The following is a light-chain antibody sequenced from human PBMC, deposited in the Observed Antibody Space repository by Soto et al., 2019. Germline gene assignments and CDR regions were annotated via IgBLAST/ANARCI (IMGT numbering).Light chain of an antibody. J-gene: IGKJ4*01. CDR2: ATS. CDR1: QGIAPY. V-gene: IGKV1-27*01. Sequence: DVQMTQSPSSLSAFVGDRATITCRASQGIAPYLAWFQQQPGKLPKLLIYATSTLKSGVPSRFSGSGSGTDFTITINRLQPEDGGTYYCQKDNCAPLTFGGGTKVEIK. CDR3: QKDNCAPLT.